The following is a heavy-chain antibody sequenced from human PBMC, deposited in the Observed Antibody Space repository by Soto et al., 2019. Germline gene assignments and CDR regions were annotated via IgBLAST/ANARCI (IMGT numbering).Heavy chain of an antibody. V-gene: IGHV3-7*05. CDR1: GFTFSTYW. D-gene: IGHD3-10*01. CDR2: IKPDGSER. Sequence: EVQLVESGGGLVQPGGSLRLSCAASGFTFSTYWMSWVRQVPGKGLEWVANIKPDGSERSYVDSVKGRFTISRDNAKNSLYLQMNSLRAEDMAVYHCVPSMARGVVSGFDYWGQGTLVTVSS. CDR3: VPSMARGVVSGFDY. J-gene: IGHJ4*02.